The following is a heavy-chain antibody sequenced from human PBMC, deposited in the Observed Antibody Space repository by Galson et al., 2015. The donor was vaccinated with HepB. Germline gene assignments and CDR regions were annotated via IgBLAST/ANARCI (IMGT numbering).Heavy chain of an antibody. D-gene: IGHD2-21*02. Sequence: SLRLSCAASGFTFSSYSMNWVRQAPGKGLEWVSYISSSSSTIYYADSVKGRFTISRDNAKNSLYLQMNSLRAEDTAVYYCARDEGGLAISVVVTAPPHPFDIWGQGTMVTVSS. CDR3: ARDEGGLAISVVVTAPPHPFDI. CDR2: ISSSSSTI. V-gene: IGHV3-48*01. CDR1: GFTFSSYS. J-gene: IGHJ3*02.